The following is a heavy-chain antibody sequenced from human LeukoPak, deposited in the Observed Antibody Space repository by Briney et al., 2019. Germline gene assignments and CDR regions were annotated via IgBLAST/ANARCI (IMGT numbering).Heavy chain of an antibody. CDR1: GFTNY. J-gene: IGHJ4*02. V-gene: IGHV3-53*01. CDR3: ARDLWEPEIAD. D-gene: IGHD5-24*01. Sequence: GGSLRLSCGASGFTNYMSWVRQAPERGLEWVSVIYSSGSTYYADSVRGRFTISRDKTKNTLFLQMNSLRVEDTAVYYCARDLWEPEIADWGLGTLVTVSS. CDR2: IYSSGST.